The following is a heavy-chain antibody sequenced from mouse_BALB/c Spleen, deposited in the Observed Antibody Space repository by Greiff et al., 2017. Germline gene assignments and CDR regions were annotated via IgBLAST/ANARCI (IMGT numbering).Heavy chain of an antibody. V-gene: IGHV5-4*02. CDR2: ISDGGSYT. Sequence: EVHLVESGGGLVKPGGSLKLSCAASGFTFSDYYMYWVRQTPEKRLEWVATISDGGSYTYYPDRVKGRFTISRDNAKNNLYLQMSSLKSEDTAMYYCARGNYYGSSYGAMDYWGQGTSVTVSS. CDR3: ARGNYYGSSYGAMDY. J-gene: IGHJ4*01. D-gene: IGHD1-1*01. CDR1: GFTFSDYY.